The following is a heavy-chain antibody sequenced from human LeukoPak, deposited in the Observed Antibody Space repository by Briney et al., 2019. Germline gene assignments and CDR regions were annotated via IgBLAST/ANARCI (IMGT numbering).Heavy chain of an antibody. CDR3: ARPLDSSGYYWDYYYGMDV. D-gene: IGHD3-22*01. CDR1: GFTFSSYS. Sequence: GGSLRLSCAASGFTFSSYSMNWVRQAPGKGLEWVSSISSSSSYIYYADSVKGRFTVSRDNAKNSLYLQMNSLRAEDTAVYYCARPLDSSGYYWDYYYGMDVWGQGTTVTVSS. V-gene: IGHV3-21*01. J-gene: IGHJ6*02. CDR2: ISSSSSYI.